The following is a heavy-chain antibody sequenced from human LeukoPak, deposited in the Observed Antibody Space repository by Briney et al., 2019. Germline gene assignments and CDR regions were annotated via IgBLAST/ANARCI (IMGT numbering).Heavy chain of an antibody. CDR1: GFPLTTYW. Sequence: PGGSLRLSCAASGFPLTTYWMSWVRRAPGKGLEWLANIKQGGSEKYYVDSVKGRFTISRDNAKNSVYLQMSSLRAEDTAVYYCARDRYDLVTGYNDAFDVWGQGTMVTVSS. V-gene: IGHV3-7*01. CDR2: IKQGGSEK. D-gene: IGHD3-9*01. J-gene: IGHJ3*01. CDR3: ARDRYDLVTGYNDAFDV.